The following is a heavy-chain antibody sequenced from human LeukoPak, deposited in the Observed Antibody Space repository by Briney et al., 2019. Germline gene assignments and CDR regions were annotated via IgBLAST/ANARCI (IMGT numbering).Heavy chain of an antibody. J-gene: IGHJ5*02. CDR3: ARGWPASSLVRGTFDP. V-gene: IGHV1-69*13. CDR1: GGTLSSYA. CDR2: IIPIFGTA. Sequence: SVKVSCKASGGTLSSYAISWVRQAPGQGLEWMGGIIPIFGTANYAQKFQGRVTITADESTSTAYMELSSLRSEDSAVYYCARGWPASSLVRGTFDPWGQGTLVTVSS. D-gene: IGHD3-16*01.